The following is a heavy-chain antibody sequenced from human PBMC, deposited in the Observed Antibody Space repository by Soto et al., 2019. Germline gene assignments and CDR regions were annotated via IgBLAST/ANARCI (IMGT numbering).Heavy chain of an antibody. CDR2: IIPILGIA. V-gene: IGHV1-69*02. J-gene: IGHJ3*02. D-gene: IGHD3-10*01. CDR3: ARSSEAEAFDI. Sequence: ASVKVSCKASGGTFSSYTISWVRQAPGQGLEWMGRIIPILGIANYAQKFQGRVTITADKSTSTAYMELSSLRSDDTAVYYCARSSEAEAFDIWGQGTMVTVSS. CDR1: GGTFSSYT.